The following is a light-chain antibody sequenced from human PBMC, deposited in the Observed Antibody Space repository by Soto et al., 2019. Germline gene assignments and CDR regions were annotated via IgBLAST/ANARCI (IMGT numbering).Light chain of an antibody. V-gene: IGKV1-5*01. J-gene: IGKJ1*01. CDR1: QSISTW. CDR2: DVS. Sequence: DIQMTQSPSTLSASVGDRVTITCRASQSISTWLAWYQQKPGKAPKALIYDVSTLESGVPSRFSGSGSGTEFTLTISSLQPDDFATYYCQQYKTYGTFGQWTKVEIK. CDR3: QQYKTYGT.